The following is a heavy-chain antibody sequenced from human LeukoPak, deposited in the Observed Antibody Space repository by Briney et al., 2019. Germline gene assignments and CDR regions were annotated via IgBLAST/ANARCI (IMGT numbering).Heavy chain of an antibody. J-gene: IGHJ4*02. CDR3: SRDQYDSGVGGD. V-gene: IGHV3-74*01. D-gene: IGHD3-22*01. CDR1: GCTFSSHW. Sequence: PGGSLRLSCAASGCTFSSHWMHWVRQAPGKGLGWVSRINSDGSSTSYADSVKGRFTISRDNAKNTLYLQMNSLRAGDTAVYYCSRDQYDSGVGGDWGQGTLVTVSS. CDR2: INSDGSST.